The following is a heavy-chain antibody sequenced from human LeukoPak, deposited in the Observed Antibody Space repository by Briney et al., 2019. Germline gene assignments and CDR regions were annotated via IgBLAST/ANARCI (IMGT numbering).Heavy chain of an antibody. CDR1: GFTVSSNY. CDR2: IYSGVST. J-gene: IGHJ4*02. Sequence: TGGSLRLSCAASGFTVSSNYMSWVRQAPGKGLEWVSVIYSGVSTYYADSVKLRFNISRDNSKNTLYLKMNSLRAEDTAVYYCASRAYWGQGTLVTVSS. V-gene: IGHV3-53*01. CDR3: ASRAY.